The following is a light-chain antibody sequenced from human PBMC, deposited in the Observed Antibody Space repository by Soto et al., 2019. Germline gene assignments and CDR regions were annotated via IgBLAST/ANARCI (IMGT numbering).Light chain of an antibody. V-gene: IGKV1-39*01. Sequence: DIQMTQSPSSLSASVGGRVTTTCRASQSISSYLNWYQQKPGKAPKLLIYAASSLQSGVPSRFSGSGSGTDFTLTISSLQPEDFATYYCQQSYSTAKTFGLGTKVDIK. CDR1: QSISSY. CDR3: QQSYSTAKT. CDR2: AAS. J-gene: IGKJ1*01.